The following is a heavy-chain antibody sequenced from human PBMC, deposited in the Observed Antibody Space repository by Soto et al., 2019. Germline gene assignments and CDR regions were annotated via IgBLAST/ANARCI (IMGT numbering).Heavy chain of an antibody. CDR3: ARVIRYYFDY. Sequence: SETLSLTCTVSGGSIISGGYYWSWIRQHPGKGLEWIGYIYYSGSTYYNPSLKSRVTISVDTSKNQFSLKLSSVTAADTAVYYCARVIRYYFDYWGQGTLVTVSS. V-gene: IGHV4-31*03. J-gene: IGHJ4*02. CDR2: IYYSGST. CDR1: GGSIISGGYY.